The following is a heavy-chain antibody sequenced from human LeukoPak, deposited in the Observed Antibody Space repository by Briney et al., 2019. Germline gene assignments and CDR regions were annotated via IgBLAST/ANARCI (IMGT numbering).Heavy chain of an antibody. CDR3: ARDNSGYYSGYYYYYYMDV. Sequence: SSVKVSCKASGGTFSSYAISWVRQAPGQGLEWMGGIIPIFGTANYAQKFQGRVTITTDESTSTAYMELSSLRSEDTAVYYCARDNSGYYSGYYYYYYMDVWGKGTTVTVSS. CDR1: GGTFSSYA. V-gene: IGHV1-69*05. CDR2: IIPIFGTA. D-gene: IGHD3-22*01. J-gene: IGHJ6*03.